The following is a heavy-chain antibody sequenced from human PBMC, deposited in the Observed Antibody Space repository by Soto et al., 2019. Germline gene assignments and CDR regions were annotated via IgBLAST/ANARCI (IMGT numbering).Heavy chain of an antibody. J-gene: IGHJ3*02. Sequence: QVQLVQSGAEVKKPGSSVKVSCKASGGTFSTYTIIWVRQAPGQGLEWMGRILPMLDITNSAQRFQGRVTITADKSTSTAYLELSSLRSEDTAVYYCTLGSWSAETFDIWGRGTMSPSLQ. CDR1: GGTFSTYT. V-gene: IGHV1-69*02. CDR3: TLGSWSAETFDI. D-gene: IGHD6-13*01. CDR2: ILPMLDIT.